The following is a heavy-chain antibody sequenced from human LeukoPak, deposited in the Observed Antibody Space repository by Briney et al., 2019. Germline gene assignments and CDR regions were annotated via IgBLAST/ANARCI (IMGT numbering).Heavy chain of an antibody. J-gene: IGHJ4*02. Sequence: GGSLRLSCAASGCTFSDHYMDWVRQAPGKGLEWVGRTRNKANSYTTEYAASVKGRFTISRDDSKNSLYLQMNSLKTEDTAVYYCARGSGSYYYFDYWGQGTLVTVSS. CDR2: TRNKANSYTT. V-gene: IGHV3-72*01. CDR3: ARGSGSYYYFDY. CDR1: GCTFSDHY. D-gene: IGHD1-26*01.